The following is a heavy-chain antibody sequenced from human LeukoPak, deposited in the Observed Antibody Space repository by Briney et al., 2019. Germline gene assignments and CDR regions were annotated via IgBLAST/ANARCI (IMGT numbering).Heavy chain of an antibody. CDR1: GGSISGYY. CDR2: IHYSGST. V-gene: IGHV4-59*01. D-gene: IGHD3-22*01. CDR3: ARQTFSSGYRIFDY. J-gene: IGHJ4*02. Sequence: SETLSLTCTVSGGSISGYYWTWIRQPPGKGLEWIGDIHYSGSTNYNPSLKSRVTMSVDTSKRQFALKLSSVTAADTAVYYCARQTFSSGYRIFDYWGQGTLVTVSS.